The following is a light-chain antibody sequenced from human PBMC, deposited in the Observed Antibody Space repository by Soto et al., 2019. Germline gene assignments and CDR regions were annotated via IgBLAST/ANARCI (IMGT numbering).Light chain of an antibody. J-gene: IGKJ1*01. V-gene: IGKV3-20*01. Sequence: EIVLTQSPGTLSLSPGERATLSCRASQSVSSSYLAWYQQKPGQAPRLLIYGASSRATGSPDRFSGSWSGTDFALTISRLEPGDFAEYYCQHYGSSRTFGQGTKVEI. CDR1: QSVSSSY. CDR2: GAS. CDR3: QHYGSSRT.